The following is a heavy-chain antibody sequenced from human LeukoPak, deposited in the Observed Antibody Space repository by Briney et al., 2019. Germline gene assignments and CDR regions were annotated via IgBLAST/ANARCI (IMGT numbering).Heavy chain of an antibody. Sequence: GASVKVSCKASGYMFTTYDLNWVRQVPGQGPEWMGWMNPNSANTGYAQKFEGRAHLTRNTSINTAYMELSNLRSEDTAVYYCVRAAQEGRDCMTGFQTGNWFNPWGQGTLVTVSS. CDR2: MNPNSANT. V-gene: IGHV1-8*01. CDR1: GYMFTTYD. J-gene: IGHJ5*02. D-gene: IGHD1-20*01. CDR3: VRAAQEGRDCMTGFQTGNWFNP.